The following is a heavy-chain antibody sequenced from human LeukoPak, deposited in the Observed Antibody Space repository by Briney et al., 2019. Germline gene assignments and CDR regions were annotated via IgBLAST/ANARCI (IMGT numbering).Heavy chain of an antibody. CDR2: IYYSGST. V-gene: IGHV4-61*08. Sequence: SETLSLTCTVSGGSISSGGYYWSWIRQHPGKGLEWIGYIYYSGSTYYNPSLKSRVTISVDTSKGQFSLNLSSVTAADTAVYHCARLDYYGSGYFDYWGQGTLVTVSS. D-gene: IGHD3-10*01. J-gene: IGHJ4*02. CDR1: GGSISSGGYY. CDR3: ARLDYYGSGYFDY.